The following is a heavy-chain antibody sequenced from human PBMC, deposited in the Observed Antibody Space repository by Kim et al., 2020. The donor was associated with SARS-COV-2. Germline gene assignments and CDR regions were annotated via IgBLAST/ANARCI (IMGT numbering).Heavy chain of an antibody. CDR3: ARRIAADGSYSYYYIEV. CDR2: IKEDGSAK. V-gene: IGHV3-7*01. D-gene: IGHD6-13*01. CDR1: GFSFRNYW. Sequence: GGSLRLSCAASGFSFRNYWMTWVRQAPGKGLEWVANIKEDGSAKYYVDSVKGRFTISRDNAENSLHLQMNSLRLEDTGIYYCARRIAADGSYSYYYIEVWGKGPPVTVTS. J-gene: IGHJ6*03.